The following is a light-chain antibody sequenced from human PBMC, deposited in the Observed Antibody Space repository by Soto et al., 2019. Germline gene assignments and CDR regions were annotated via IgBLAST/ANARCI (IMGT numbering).Light chain of an antibody. CDR3: QQYQRYPPS. J-gene: IGKJ4*01. CDR1: QDIGKR. Sequence: DIQMTQSPSSLSASVGDRVTITCQASQDIGKRLNWYQQKPGKAPKSLIYDATNLQSGVPSRFSGSGSDTDFSLTISSLQPEDIATYYCQQYQRYPPSFGGGTKMEIK. CDR2: DAT. V-gene: IGKV1-16*01.